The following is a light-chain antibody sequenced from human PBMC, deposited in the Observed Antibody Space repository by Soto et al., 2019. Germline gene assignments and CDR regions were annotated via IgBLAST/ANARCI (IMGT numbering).Light chain of an antibody. CDR2: RAS. Sequence: EIVLTQSPGTLSLSPGERATLSCRASQSVSNNYLAWYQQKPGQAPRLLIYRASSRATGIPDRFSGSGSGTDFTLTISRLAPEDFAMYYCQQYGTSPTFGGGTEVEIK. CDR3: QQYGTSPT. V-gene: IGKV3-20*01. J-gene: IGKJ4*01. CDR1: QSVSNNY.